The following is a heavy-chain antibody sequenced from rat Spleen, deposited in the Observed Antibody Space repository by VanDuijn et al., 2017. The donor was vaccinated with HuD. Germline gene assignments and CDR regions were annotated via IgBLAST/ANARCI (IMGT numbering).Heavy chain of an antibody. CDR2: ISYSGVT. V-gene: IGHV3-1*01. D-gene: IGHD1-10*01. J-gene: IGHJ3*01. CDR1: GYSLTSNY. CDR3: VGYYNTYAFAY. Sequence: EVQLQESGPGLVKPSQSLSLTCSVTGYSLTSNYWGWIRRFPGSKMEWLGYISYSGVTNYNPSLTTRISITRDTSKNQFFLQVHSVTTEDTAAYYCVGYYNTYAFAYWGQGTLVTVSS.